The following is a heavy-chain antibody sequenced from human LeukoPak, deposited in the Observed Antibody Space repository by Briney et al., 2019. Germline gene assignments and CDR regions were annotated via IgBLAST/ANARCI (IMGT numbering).Heavy chain of an antibody. CDR2: LSNTENS. CDR1: GFSVRGSF. V-gene: IGHV3-53*01. Sequence: PGGSLRLSCAASGFSVRGSFMNWVRQAPGKGLEWVSLLSNTENSFYADSVKGRFTISRDNSKNTLYLQMNSLRAEDTAVYYCAKAAAGGVVVPAAVEGAALPYYFDYWGQGTLVTVSS. D-gene: IGHD2-2*01. J-gene: IGHJ4*02. CDR3: AKAAAGGVVVPAAVEGAALPYYFDY.